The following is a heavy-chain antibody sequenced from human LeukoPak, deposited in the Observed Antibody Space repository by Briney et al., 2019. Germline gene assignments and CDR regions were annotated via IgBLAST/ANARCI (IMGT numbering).Heavy chain of an antibody. CDR1: GFTFISYW. J-gene: IGHJ6*04. V-gene: IGHV3-7*03. D-gene: IGHD3-10*01. CDR2: IKQDGSEE. CDR3: ARHAPYGSGSYYRFLGYYYYGMDV. Sequence: GGSLRLSCAASGFTFISYWMSWVRQAPGKGLEWVANIKQDGSEEYYVDSVKGRFTISRDNAKNSLYLQMNSLRAEDTAVYYCARHAPYGSGSYYRFLGYYYYGMDVWGKGTTVTVSS.